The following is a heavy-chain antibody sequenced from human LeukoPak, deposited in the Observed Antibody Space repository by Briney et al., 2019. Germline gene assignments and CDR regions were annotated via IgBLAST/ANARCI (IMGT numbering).Heavy chain of an antibody. V-gene: IGHV4-4*02. CDR3: AREGGFYRPLDY. CDR1: GGSVFSTNW. J-gene: IGHJ4*02. Sequence: PSETLSLTCGVSGGSVFSTNWWTWVRQPPGKGLEWIGEVHLDGRTNYNPSLESRLTISVDLSENHVSLKLTSVTAADTAVYYCAREGGFYRPLDYSGQGTLVTVSS. D-gene: IGHD3-3*01. CDR2: VHLDGRT.